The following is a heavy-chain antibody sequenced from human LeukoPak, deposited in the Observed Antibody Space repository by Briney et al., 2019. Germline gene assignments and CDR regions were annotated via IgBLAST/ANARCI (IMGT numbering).Heavy chain of an antibody. CDR1: GASISGYY. V-gene: IGHV4-4*07. CDR3: ARVDYYDYSGYFNHDSFDI. J-gene: IGHJ3*02. CDR2: ICTSVSP. D-gene: IGHD3-22*01. Sequence: PSETLSLTCTVSGASISGYYWSWIRQPAGKGLEWIGLICTSVSPNYAPYLMRRVTMSVDTSMSQLSLKLTFVTAADTAIYYCARVDYYDYSGYFNHDSFDIWGQGTMVTVPS.